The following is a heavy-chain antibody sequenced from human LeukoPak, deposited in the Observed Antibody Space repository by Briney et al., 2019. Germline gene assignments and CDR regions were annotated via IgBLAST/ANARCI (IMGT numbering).Heavy chain of an antibody. CDR1: GYTFTSYA. CDR2: INAGNGNT. V-gene: IGHV1-3*01. J-gene: IGHJ3*02. D-gene: IGHD6-13*01. CDR3: ARSPPVYSSSWYGGAFDI. Sequence: ASVKVSCKASGYTFTSYAMHWVRQAPGQRLEWMGWINAGNGNTKYSQKFQGRVTITRDTSASTAYMELSSLRSEDTVVYYCARSPPVYSSSWYGGAFDIWGQGTMVTVSS.